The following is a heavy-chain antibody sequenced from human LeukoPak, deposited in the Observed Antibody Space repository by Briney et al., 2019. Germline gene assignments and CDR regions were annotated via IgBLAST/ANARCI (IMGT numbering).Heavy chain of an antibody. V-gene: IGHV3-9*01. Sequence: GRSLRLSCAASGFTFYDYAMHWVRQAPGKGLEWVSGISWNSGSIGYADSVKGRFTISRDNAKNSLYLQMNSLRAEDTALYYCAKDGSHYYDSRVYFDYWGQGTLVTVSS. CDR1: GFTFYDYA. D-gene: IGHD3-22*01. J-gene: IGHJ4*02. CDR2: ISWNSGSI. CDR3: AKDGSHYYDSRVYFDY.